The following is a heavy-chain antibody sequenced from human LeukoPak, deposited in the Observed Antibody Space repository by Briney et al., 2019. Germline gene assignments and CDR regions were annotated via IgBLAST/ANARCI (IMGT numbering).Heavy chain of an antibody. CDR1: GFTFSTYA. Sequence: GGSLRLSCAAAGFTFSTYAMTWVRQAPGKGLEWVSGISGSGGSTYYADSVKGRFTISRDNSTNTMYLQMNSLRAEDTAVHDGASRPYIYGYYFDYWGQGTLVTVSS. CDR3: ASRPYIYGYYFDY. D-gene: IGHD5-18*01. V-gene: IGHV3-23*01. CDR2: ISGSGGST. J-gene: IGHJ4*02.